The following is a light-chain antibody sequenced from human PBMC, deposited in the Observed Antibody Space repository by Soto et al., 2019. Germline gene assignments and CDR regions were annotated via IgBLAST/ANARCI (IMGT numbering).Light chain of an antibody. Sequence: EIVLTQSPATLSLSPGERATLSCRASQSVSSYLAWYQQKPGQAPRLLIYDASNRATGIPARFSGSGSGTDFTLTISSLEPDDFATYYCQQYNSYSDTFGQGTKLEIK. CDR3: QQYNSYSDT. CDR1: QSVSSY. CDR2: DAS. J-gene: IGKJ2*01. V-gene: IGKV3-11*01.